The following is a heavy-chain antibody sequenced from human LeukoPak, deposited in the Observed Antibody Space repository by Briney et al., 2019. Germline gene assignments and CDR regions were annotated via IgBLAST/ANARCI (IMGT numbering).Heavy chain of an antibody. CDR3: ARSRAAAIYYFDY. Sequence: GGSLRLFCAASGIAFSSYGMHCVRQAPGKGLEWVAIIWYDGSNKYYADSVKGRFTIFRDNSKNTLYLQMNSLRAEDTAVYYCARSRAAAIYYFDYWGQGTLVTVSS. D-gene: IGHD6-13*01. V-gene: IGHV3-33*01. CDR1: GIAFSSYG. CDR2: IWYDGSNK. J-gene: IGHJ4*02.